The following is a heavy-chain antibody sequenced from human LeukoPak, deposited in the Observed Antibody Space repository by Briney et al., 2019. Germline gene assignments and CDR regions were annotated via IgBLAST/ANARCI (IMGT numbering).Heavy chain of an antibody. CDR3: VRDFKDLGV. D-gene: IGHD3-16*01. CDR2: IKFDGSDT. CDR1: GFTFSNYW. V-gene: IGHV3-74*03. J-gene: IGHJ4*02. Sequence: GGSLRLSCAASGFTFSNYWIHWVRQVPGKGPVWVAAIKFDGSDTAYADSVKGRFTISRDNAKNMLYLQMYSLRVEDMAVYYCVRDFKDLGVWGQGTLVTVSS.